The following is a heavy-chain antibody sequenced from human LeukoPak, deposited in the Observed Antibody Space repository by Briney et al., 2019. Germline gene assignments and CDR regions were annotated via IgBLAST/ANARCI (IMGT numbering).Heavy chain of an antibody. CDR2: INPSGGST. J-gene: IGHJ4*02. V-gene: IGHV1-46*01. Sequence: ASVKLSCKASGYTFTSYYMHWVRQAPGQGLEWMGIINPSGGSTSYAQKFQGRVTMTRDTSTSTVYMELSSLRSEDTAVYYCARGRYSGSTTPHFDYWGQGTLVTVSS. CDR3: ARGRYSGSTTPHFDY. CDR1: GYTFTSYY. D-gene: IGHD1-26*01.